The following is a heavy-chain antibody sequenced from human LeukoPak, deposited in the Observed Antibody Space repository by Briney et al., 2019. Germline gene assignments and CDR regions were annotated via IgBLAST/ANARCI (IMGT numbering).Heavy chain of an antibody. D-gene: IGHD1-1*01. CDR2: ISTSGRTI. J-gene: IGHJ3*02. Sequence: GGSLRLSCAASGFSFSSYEMTWVRQALGKGLEWVSYISTSGRTIHYADSVKGRFTISRDNAKNSLFLRMNSLRVEDTAVYYCARGGTGYDVFDIWGQGTMVTVSS. V-gene: IGHV3-48*03. CDR3: ARGGTGYDVFDI. CDR1: GFSFSSYE.